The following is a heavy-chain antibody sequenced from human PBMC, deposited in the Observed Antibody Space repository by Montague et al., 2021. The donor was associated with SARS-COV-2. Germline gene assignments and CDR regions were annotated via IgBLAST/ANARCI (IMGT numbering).Heavy chain of an antibody. CDR2: IYYSGGAXXXSSXXX. Sequence: SETLSLTCTVSGDSINNYYWSWIRQSPGKGLEYIGYIYYSGGAXXXSSXXXNXNPSFESRVAISLDTSKNQFSLNLSSVTTADTAVYYCARGSGYSGYALAYWGQGTLVTVSS. CDR3: ARGSGYSGYALAY. D-gene: IGHD5-12*01. J-gene: IGHJ4*02. CDR1: GDSINNYY. V-gene: IGHV4-59*01.